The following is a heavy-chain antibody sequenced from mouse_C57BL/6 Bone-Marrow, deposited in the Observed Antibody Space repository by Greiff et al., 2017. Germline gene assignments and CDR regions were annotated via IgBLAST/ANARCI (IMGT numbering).Heavy chain of an antibody. CDR1: GYTFTDYE. CDR2: IDPETGGT. CDR3: TRGGIYYDSPFDY. D-gene: IGHD1-1*01. V-gene: IGHV1-15*01. Sequence: VQLQQSGAELVRPGASVTLSCKASGYTFTDYEMHWVKQTPVHGLEWIGAIDPETGGTDYNQKFKGKAILTADKSSSTAYMEPRSLTSEDSAVYYCTRGGIYYDSPFDYWCQGTTRTVSS. J-gene: IGHJ2*01.